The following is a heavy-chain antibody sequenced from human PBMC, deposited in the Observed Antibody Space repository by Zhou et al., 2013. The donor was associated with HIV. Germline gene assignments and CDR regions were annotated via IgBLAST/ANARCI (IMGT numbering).Heavy chain of an antibody. CDR2: INPDTGDT. V-gene: IGHV1-2*02. J-gene: IGHJ6*03. CDR1: GYTFTDYY. Sequence: QVQLVQSGAEAQKSGASVKVSCKTSGYTFTDYYIHWVRQAPGQGLQWMGWINPDTGDTNYAETFKGRVTMTRDTSISTVYMVLTSLKFNDTAIYYCARDWQFHVVFGDFYMDVWGNGTTVIVSS. CDR3: ARDWQFHVVFGDFYMDV. D-gene: IGHD3-16*01.